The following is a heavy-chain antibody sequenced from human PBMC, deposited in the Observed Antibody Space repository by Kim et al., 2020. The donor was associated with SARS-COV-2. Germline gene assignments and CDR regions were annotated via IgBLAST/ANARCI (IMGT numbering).Heavy chain of an antibody. J-gene: IGHJ4*02. D-gene: IGHD3-16*01. CDR1: GGTFSNYP. CDR3: ARESGEIFDY. V-gene: IGHV1-69*06. Sequence: SVKVSCKASGGTFSNYPISWVRQAPGQGLEWMGRIIPIFGTSDYAQNFQGRVTITADKSTSTAYMELSSLRSEDTAVYYCARESGEIFDYWGQGTLVTV. CDR2: IIPIFGTS.